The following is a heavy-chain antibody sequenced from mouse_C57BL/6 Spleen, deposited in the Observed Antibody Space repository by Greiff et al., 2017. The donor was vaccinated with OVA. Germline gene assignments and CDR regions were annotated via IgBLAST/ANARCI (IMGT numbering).Heavy chain of an antibody. CDR1: GYTFTDYE. CDR2: IDPETGGT. CDR3: TSPVVGRGYIDY. D-gene: IGHD1-1*01. J-gene: IGHJ2*01. Sequence: VQLQESGAELVRPGASVTLSCTASGYTFTDYEMHWVKQTPVHGLEWIGAIDPETGGTAYNQKFKGKAILTADKSSSTAYMELRSLTSEDSAVYYCTSPVVGRGYIDYWGQGTTLTVSS. V-gene: IGHV1-15*01.